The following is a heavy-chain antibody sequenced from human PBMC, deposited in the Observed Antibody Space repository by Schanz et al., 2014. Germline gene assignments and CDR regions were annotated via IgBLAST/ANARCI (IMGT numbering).Heavy chain of an antibody. CDR1: GFTFSSYS. V-gene: IGHV3-48*01. CDR3: ARDRRNADLDY. J-gene: IGHJ4*02. D-gene: IGHD1-1*01. Sequence: EVQLVESGGDLVQPGGSLRLSCAASGFTFSSYSMNWVRQAPGKGLEWVSYISSSSSTRYYADSVKGRFTISRDNAKNSLYLEMNSLRAEDTALYYCARDRRNADLDYWGQGTLVTVSS. CDR2: ISSSSSTR.